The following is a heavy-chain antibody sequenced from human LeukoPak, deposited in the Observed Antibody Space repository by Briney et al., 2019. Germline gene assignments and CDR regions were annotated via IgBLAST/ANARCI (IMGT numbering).Heavy chain of an antibody. Sequence: GGSLRLSCAASGFTFSSYAMHWVRQAPGKGLEWVAVISYDGSNKYYADSVKGRFTISRDNSKNTLYLQMNGLRAEDTAVYYCARDEAIVATIGGVFDYWGQGTLVTVSS. J-gene: IGHJ4*02. CDR1: GFTFSSYA. D-gene: IGHD5-12*01. CDR3: ARDEAIVATIGGVFDY. CDR2: ISYDGSNK. V-gene: IGHV3-30-3*01.